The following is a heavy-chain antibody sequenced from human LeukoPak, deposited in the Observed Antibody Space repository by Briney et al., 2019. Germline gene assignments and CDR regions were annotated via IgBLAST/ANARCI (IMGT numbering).Heavy chain of an antibody. CDR3: ARVVDPLLWFGELLPNQIYYYYYMDV. CDR1: GGSISSGDYY. J-gene: IGHJ6*03. CDR2: IYYSGST. Sequence: SQTLSLTCTVSGGSISSGDYYWSWIRQPPGKGLEWIGYIYYSGSTNYNPSLKSRVTISVDTSKNQFSLKLSSVTAADTAVYYCARVVDPLLWFGELLPNQIYYYYYMDVWGKGTTVTVSS. V-gene: IGHV4-61*08. D-gene: IGHD3-10*01.